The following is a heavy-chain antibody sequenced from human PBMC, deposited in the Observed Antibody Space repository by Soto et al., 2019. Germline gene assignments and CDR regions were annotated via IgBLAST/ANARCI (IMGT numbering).Heavy chain of an antibody. D-gene: IGHD3-22*01. V-gene: IGHV4-38-2*02. Sequence: SETLSLTCAVSGGSINSAYYWGWIRQPPGKGLEWIGSIYYSGSTSYNPSLKSRVTISADTSKNQFSLNLNSVTAADTAVYYCARDRGDSSGYYYGDYWGQGTLVTVSS. CDR2: IYYSGST. J-gene: IGHJ4*02. CDR3: ARDRGDSSGYYYGDY. CDR1: GGSINSAYY.